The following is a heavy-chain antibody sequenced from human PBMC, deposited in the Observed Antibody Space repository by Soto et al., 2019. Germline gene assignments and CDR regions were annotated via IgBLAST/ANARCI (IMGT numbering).Heavy chain of an antibody. J-gene: IGHJ6*03. Sequence: GGSLRLSCAASGFTFSSYWMHWVRQAPGKGLVWVSRINSDGSSTSYADSVKGRFTISRDNAKNTLYLQMNSLRAEDTAVYYCARDGLYFKPDVGVYYYYMDVWGKGTTVTVSS. D-gene: IGHD3-16*01. CDR1: GFTFSSYW. CDR2: INSDGSST. CDR3: ARDGLYFKPDVGVYYYYMDV. V-gene: IGHV3-74*01.